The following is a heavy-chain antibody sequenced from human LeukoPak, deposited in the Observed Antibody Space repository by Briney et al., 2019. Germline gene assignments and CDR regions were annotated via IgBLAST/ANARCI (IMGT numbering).Heavy chain of an antibody. V-gene: IGHV3-7*01. J-gene: IGHJ6*02. D-gene: IGHD5-12*01. CDR3: ARERGYAYYYYGLDV. Sequence: GGSLRLSCTASGFTFSSYWMSWVRQAPGKGLEWVANIKEDGSEKYYVDSVKGRFTISRDNAKNSLYLQMNSLRAEDTAVYCCARERGYAYYYYGLDVWGQGTTVTVSS. CDR2: IKEDGSEK. CDR1: GFTFSSYW.